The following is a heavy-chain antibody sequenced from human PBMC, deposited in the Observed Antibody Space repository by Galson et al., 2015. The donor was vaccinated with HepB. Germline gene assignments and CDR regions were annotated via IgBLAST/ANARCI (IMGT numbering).Heavy chain of an antibody. CDR2: INPNSGGT. D-gene: IGHD4-11*01. J-gene: IGHJ4*02. V-gene: IGHV1-2*02. Sequence: SVKVSCKASGYTFTGYYMHWVRQAPGQGLEWMGWINPNSGGTNYAQKFQGRVTMTRDTSISTAYMELSSLRSDDTAVYYCARYYSNYARFFDYWGQGTLVTVPS. CDR3: ARYYSNYARFFDY. CDR1: GYTFTGYY.